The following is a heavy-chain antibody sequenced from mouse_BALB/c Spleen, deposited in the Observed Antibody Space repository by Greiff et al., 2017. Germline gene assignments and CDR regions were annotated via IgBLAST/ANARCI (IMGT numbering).Heavy chain of an antibody. V-gene: IGHV5-4*02. CDR2: ISDGGSYT. CDR1: GFTFSDYY. D-gene: IGHD2-4*01. CDR3: ARDGLRRDAWFAY. Sequence: DVKLVESGGGLVKPGGSLKLSCAASGFTFSDYYMYWVRQTPEKRLEWVATISDGGSYTYYPDSVKGRFTISRDNAKNNLYLQMSSLKSEDTAMYYCARDGLRRDAWFAYWGQGTLVTVSA. J-gene: IGHJ3*01.